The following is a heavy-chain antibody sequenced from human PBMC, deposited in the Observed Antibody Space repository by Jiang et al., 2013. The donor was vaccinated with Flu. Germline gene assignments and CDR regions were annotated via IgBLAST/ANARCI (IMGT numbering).Heavy chain of an antibody. Sequence: VQLLESGGGLVQPGGSLRLSCAASGFTFRSYAMSWVRQAPGKGLEWVSAISGSGGITYYADSVKGRFTISRDNSKNTLYLQMNSLRAEDTAVYYCAKGHTVAKGAAFDIWGQGDNGHRLF. CDR3: AKGHTVAKGAAFDI. V-gene: IGHV3-23*01. D-gene: IGHD5-12*01. J-gene: IGHJ3*02. CDR1: GFTFRSYA. CDR2: ISGSGGIT.